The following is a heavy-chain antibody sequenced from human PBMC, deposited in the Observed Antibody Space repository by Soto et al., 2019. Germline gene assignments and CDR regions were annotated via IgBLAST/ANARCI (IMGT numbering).Heavy chain of an antibody. J-gene: IGHJ4*02. Sequence: SETLSLTCTVSGGSISSGGYYWSWIRQHPGKGLEWISDIYYSGSTYYNPSLKSRVTISVDTSKNQFPLKLSSVTAADTAVYYCASSGPHYDLWSGSTGPGFDYWGQGTLVTVS. V-gene: IGHV4-31*03. CDR2: IYYSGST. CDR1: GGSISSGGYY. CDR3: ASSGPHYDLWSGSTGPGFDY. D-gene: IGHD3-3*01.